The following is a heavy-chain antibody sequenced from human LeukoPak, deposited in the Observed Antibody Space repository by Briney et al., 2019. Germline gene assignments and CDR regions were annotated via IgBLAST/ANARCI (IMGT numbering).Heavy chain of an antibody. V-gene: IGHV3-11*04. CDR1: GFTFSDYY. CDR2: ISSSGSTI. CDR3: AKGLLDSSSWYGPNWFDP. J-gene: IGHJ5*02. Sequence: PGGSLRLSCAASGFTFSDYYMSWIRQAPGKGLEWVSYISSSGSTIYYADSVKGRFTISRDNPKNTLYLQMNSLRAEDTAVYYCAKGLLDSSSWYGPNWFDPWGQGTLVTVSS. D-gene: IGHD6-13*01.